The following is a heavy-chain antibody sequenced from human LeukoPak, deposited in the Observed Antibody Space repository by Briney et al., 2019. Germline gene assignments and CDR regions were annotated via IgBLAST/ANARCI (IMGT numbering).Heavy chain of an antibody. V-gene: IGHV3-30*02. CDR3: AKDTTSGWYWVEYYFDY. Sequence: GGSLRLSCAASGFTFSSYGMHWVRQAPGKGLEWVAFIRYDGSNKYYADSVKGRFTISRDNSKNTLYLQMNSLRAEDTAVYYRAKDTTSGWYWVEYYFDYWGQGTLVTVSS. CDR1: GFTFSSYG. D-gene: IGHD6-19*01. CDR2: IRYDGSNK. J-gene: IGHJ4*02.